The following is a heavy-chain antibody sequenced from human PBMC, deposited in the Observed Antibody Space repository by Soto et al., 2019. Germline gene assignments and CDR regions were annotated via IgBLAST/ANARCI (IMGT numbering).Heavy chain of an antibody. CDR1: GYTFTSYG. Sequence: ASVKVSCKASGYTFTSYGISWVRQAPGQGLEWMGWISAYNGNTNYAQKLQGRVTMTTDTSTSTAYMELRSLRSDDTAVYYCASIVEVRGGRLGGASFYFDYWGQGTLVTVSS. D-gene: IGHD3-10*01. CDR2: ISAYNGNT. J-gene: IGHJ4*02. V-gene: IGHV1-18*01. CDR3: ASIVEVRGGRLGGASFYFDY.